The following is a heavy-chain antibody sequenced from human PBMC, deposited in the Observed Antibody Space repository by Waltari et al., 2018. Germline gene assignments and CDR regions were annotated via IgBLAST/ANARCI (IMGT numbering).Heavy chain of an antibody. V-gene: IGHV3-30*01. CDR1: GFTFRSYA. CDR2: ISYDGSNK. Sequence: QVQLVESGGGVVQPGRSLRLSCAASGFTFRSYAMHWVRQAPGKGLEWVAVISYDGSNKYYADSVKGRFTISRDNSKNTLYLQMNSLRAEDTAVYYCARESRILGWLVRSWFDPWGQGTLVTVSS. D-gene: IGHD6-19*01. CDR3: ARESRILGWLVRSWFDP. J-gene: IGHJ5*02.